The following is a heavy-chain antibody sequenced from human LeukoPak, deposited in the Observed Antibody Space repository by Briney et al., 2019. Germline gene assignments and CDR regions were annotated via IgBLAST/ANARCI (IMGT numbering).Heavy chain of an antibody. CDR1: GFTFSGYG. CDR2: IRYDGSYK. CDR3: AKLIIPLAGRYFDY. Sequence: PGGSLRLSCVASGFTFSGYGMHWVRQAPGKGLERVSYIRYDGSYKYYADSVRGRFTISRDNSKNTLYLQMNNLRAEDTAVYYCAKLIIPLAGRYFDYWGQGTLVTVSS. D-gene: IGHD6-19*01. J-gene: IGHJ4*02. V-gene: IGHV3-30*02.